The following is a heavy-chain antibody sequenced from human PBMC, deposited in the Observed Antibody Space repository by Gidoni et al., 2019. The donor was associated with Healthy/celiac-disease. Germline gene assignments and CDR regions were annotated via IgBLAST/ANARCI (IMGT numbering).Heavy chain of an antibody. D-gene: IGHD6-19*01. CDR3: ARQAVAGKRDYYYGMDV. Sequence: QVQLVQSGAEVKKPGSSVKVSCKASGGTFSSYAISWVRQAPGQGLEWMGGIIPIFGTANYAQKFQGRVTITADKSTSTAYMELSSLRSEDTAVYYCARQAVAGKRDYYYGMDVWGQGTTVTVSS. V-gene: IGHV1-69*06. J-gene: IGHJ6*02. CDR2: IIPIFGTA. CDR1: GGTFSSYA.